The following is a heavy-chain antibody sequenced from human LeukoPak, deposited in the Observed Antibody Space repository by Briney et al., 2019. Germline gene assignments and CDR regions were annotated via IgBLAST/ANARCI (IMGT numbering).Heavy chain of an antibody. CDR2: ISGSGGST. CDR1: GFTFSSYA. D-gene: IGHD2-15*01. Sequence: PGGSLRLSCAASGFTFSSYAMSWVRQAPGKGLEWVSAISGSGGSTYYADSVKGRFTISRDNSKNTLYLQMNSLRAEDTAVYYCVTDRDSHRGMHVWGQGTTVTVSS. J-gene: IGHJ6*02. CDR3: VTDRDSHRGMHV. V-gene: IGHV3-23*01.